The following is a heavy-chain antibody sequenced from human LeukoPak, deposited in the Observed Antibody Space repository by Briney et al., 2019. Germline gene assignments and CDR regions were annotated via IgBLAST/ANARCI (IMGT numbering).Heavy chain of an antibody. D-gene: IGHD2-2*03. CDR2: INPNSGGT. CDR1: GYTFTGYY. Sequence: GASVKVSCKASGYTFTGYYMHWVRQAPGQGLEWMGWINPNSGGTNYAQKFQGRVTMTRDTSISTAYMELSRLGSDDTAVYYCARGSGYCSSTSCYGVNWFDPWGQGTLVTVSS. V-gene: IGHV1-2*02. CDR3: ARGSGYCSSTSCYGVNWFDP. J-gene: IGHJ5*02.